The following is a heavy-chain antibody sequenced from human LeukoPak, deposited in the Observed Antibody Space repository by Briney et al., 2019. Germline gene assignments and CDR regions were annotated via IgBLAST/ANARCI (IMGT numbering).Heavy chain of an antibody. V-gene: IGHV4-59*08. CDR3: ARHWLWFGESPHGGWFDP. CDR1: GRSISSYY. CDR2: IYYNGST. D-gene: IGHD3-10*01. J-gene: IGHJ5*02. Sequence: SETVSLTCTVSGRSISSYYWNWIRQPPGKGLEWIGFIYYNGSTNYNPSLKSRVTISVDTSKNQFSLKLSSVTAADTAVYYCARHWLWFGESPHGGWFDPWGQGTLVTVSS.